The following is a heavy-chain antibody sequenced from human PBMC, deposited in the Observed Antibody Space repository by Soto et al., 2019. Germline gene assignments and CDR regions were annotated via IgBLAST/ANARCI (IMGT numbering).Heavy chain of an antibody. CDR3: ARLVFHCPRGSCDDYNFYGLDV. Sequence: PSETLSLTCTVSGGSISSTDHYWGWIRQPPGKGLEWLGSIYYAGSTFHNPSLKRRATISVDTSRNQFSPRLSSVTASDTAVYYCARLVFHCPRGSCDDYNFYGLDVWGQGTTVTVYS. J-gene: IGHJ6*02. CDR2: IYYAGST. V-gene: IGHV4-39*01. CDR1: GGSISSTDHY. D-gene: IGHD2-8*01.